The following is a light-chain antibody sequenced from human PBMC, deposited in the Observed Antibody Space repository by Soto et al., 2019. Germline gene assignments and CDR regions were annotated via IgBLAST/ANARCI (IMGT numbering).Light chain of an antibody. CDR3: QQTFSPLLS. CDR2: SAS. CDR1: ESISDY. V-gene: IGKV1-39*01. J-gene: IGKJ4*01. Sequence: IQLTQSPSSLSASVGDRVTIVCRASESISDYLNWYQLKSGEAPKVLIYSASTLRGGVPSRFSGTAPGTEFTLTISSLQPEDVATYYCQQTFSPLLSFGGGTTVEIK.